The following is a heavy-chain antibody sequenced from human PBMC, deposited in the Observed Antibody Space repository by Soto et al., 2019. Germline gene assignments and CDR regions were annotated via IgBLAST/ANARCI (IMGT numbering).Heavy chain of an antibody. J-gene: IGHJ5*01. CDR2: ISAYNGNT. V-gene: IGHV1-18*01. D-gene: IGHD4-17*01. CDR1: GYTFTSYG. CDR3: AREPFGDYVMPCEFPTYNWFDS. Sequence: ASVKVSCKASGYTFTSYGISWVRQAPGQGLEWMGWISAYNGNTNYAQKLQGRVTMTTDTSTSTAYMELRSLRSDDTAVYYCAREPFGDYVMPCEFPTYNWFDSWGQGTLVTVSS.